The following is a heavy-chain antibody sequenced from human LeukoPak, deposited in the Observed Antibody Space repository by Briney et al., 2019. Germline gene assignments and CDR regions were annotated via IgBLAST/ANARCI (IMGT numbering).Heavy chain of an antibody. CDR2: INHSGST. D-gene: IGHD3-10*01. Sequence: NPSETLSLTCAVYGGSFSGYYWSWIRQPPGKGLEWIGEINHSGSTNYSPSLKSRVTISVDTSKNQFSLKLSSVTAADTAVYYCARGGGYYFDYWGQGTLVTVSS. J-gene: IGHJ4*02. CDR1: GGSFSGYY. CDR3: ARGGGYYFDY. V-gene: IGHV4-34*01.